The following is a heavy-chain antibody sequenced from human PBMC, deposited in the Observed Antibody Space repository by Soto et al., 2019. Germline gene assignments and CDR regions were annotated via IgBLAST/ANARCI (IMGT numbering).Heavy chain of an antibody. Sequence: GGSLRLSCAASGFTFSSYGMHWVRQAPGKGLEWVAVISYDGSNKYYADSVKGRFTISRDNSKNTLYLQMNSLRAEDTAVYYCAKALTVYSSGWYIRDNYYYGMDVWGQGTTVTVSS. V-gene: IGHV3-30*18. CDR3: AKALTVYSSGWYIRDNYYYGMDV. J-gene: IGHJ6*02. D-gene: IGHD6-19*01. CDR1: GFTFSSYG. CDR2: ISYDGSNK.